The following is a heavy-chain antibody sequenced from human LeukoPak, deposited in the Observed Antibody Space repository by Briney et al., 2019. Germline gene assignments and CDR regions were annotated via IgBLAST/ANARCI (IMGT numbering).Heavy chain of an antibody. J-gene: IGHJ4*02. CDR3: ARDVGVVGARKNYFDY. Sequence: ASVKVSCKASGYTFSTYYIHWVRQAPGEGLEWMGVINPSSGSTIYAQKFQGRVTMTRDTSSDTVYIELSSLRSEARAVYYCARDVGVVGARKNYFDYWGQGTLVTVSS. V-gene: IGHV1-46*01. D-gene: IGHD1-26*01. CDR1: GYTFSTYY. CDR2: INPSSGST.